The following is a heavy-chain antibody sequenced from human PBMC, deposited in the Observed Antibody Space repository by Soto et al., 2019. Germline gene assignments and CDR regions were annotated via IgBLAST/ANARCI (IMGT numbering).Heavy chain of an antibody. D-gene: IGHD2-2*03. CDR2: ISWDSGDI. CDR3: ARDNDLDRDGPFDY. CDR1: GFSFDDYG. J-gene: IGHJ4*02. Sequence: EVQLVESGGGSVQPGRSLRLSCEGSGFSFDDYGMHWVRQGPGKGLEWVSGISWDSGDIYYVDSVKGRFTISRDNAKKSLYLQMNSLRTEDTALCYCARDNDLDRDGPFDYWGQGILVTVSS. V-gene: IGHV3-9*01.